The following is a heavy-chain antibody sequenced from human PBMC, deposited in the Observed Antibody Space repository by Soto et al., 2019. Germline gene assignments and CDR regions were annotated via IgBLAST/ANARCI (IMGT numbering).Heavy chain of an antibody. Sequence: SETLSLTCAVYGGSFSGYYWSWIRQPPGKGLEWIGEINHSGSTNYNPSLKSRVTISVDTSKNQFSLKLSSVTAADTAVYYCARGRLGYCSSNSCYNILSRYYYGMDVWGQGTTVTVSS. V-gene: IGHV4-34*01. CDR3: ARGRLGYCSSNSCYNILSRYYYGMDV. CDR2: INHSGST. CDR1: GGSFSGYY. J-gene: IGHJ6*02. D-gene: IGHD2-2*02.